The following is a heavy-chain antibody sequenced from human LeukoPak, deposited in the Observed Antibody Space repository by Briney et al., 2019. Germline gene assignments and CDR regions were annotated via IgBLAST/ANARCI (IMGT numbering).Heavy chain of an antibody. Sequence: PGGSLRLSCAASGFTFSSYAMSWVRQAPGKGLEWVSTINNSGGNTYYADSVKGRFSISRDNSKNTLYLQMNSLRAEDTAVYYCAKDRIAARSDFDYWGQGTLVTVSS. CDR3: AKDRIAARSDFDY. CDR1: GFTFSSYA. D-gene: IGHD6-6*01. J-gene: IGHJ4*02. CDR2: INNSGGNT. V-gene: IGHV3-23*01.